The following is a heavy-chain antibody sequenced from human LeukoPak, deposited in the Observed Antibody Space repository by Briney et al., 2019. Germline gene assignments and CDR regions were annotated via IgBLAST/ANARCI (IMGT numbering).Heavy chain of an antibody. D-gene: IGHD3-3*01. V-gene: IGHV4-39*01. J-gene: IGHJ5*02. CDR1: GGSISISSYY. CDR3: ARRSEWSGYYGLAPLDP. CDR2: TYYSGST. Sequence: PSETLSLTCTVSGGSISISSYYWGWIRQPPGKGLEGFGRTYYSGSTYYNLSLKSRVTISVDTSKNQFSLKLSSVTAADTAVYYCARRSEWSGYYGLAPLDPWGQGTLVTVPS.